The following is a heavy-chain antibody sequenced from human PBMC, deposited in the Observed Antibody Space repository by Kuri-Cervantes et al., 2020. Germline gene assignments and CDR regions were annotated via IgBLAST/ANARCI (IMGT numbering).Heavy chain of an antibody. V-gene: IGHV4-39*01. CDR1: GGSISSSSYY. Sequence: GSLRLSCTVSGGSISSSSYYWGWIRQPPGKGPEWIGYIYHSGSTYYNPSPKSRVTISVDTSKNQFSLKLSSVTAADTAVYYCASPLYFDWLLLSFDIWGQGTMVTVSS. D-gene: IGHD3-9*01. CDR3: ASPLYFDWLLLSFDI. CDR2: IYHSGST. J-gene: IGHJ3*02.